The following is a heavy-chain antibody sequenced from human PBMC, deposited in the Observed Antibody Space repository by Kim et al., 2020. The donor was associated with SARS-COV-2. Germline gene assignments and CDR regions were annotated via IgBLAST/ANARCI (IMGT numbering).Heavy chain of an antibody. CDR3: AREELVTRAFDI. CDR2: IIPIFGTA. CDR1: GGTFSSYA. Sequence: SVKVSCKASGGTFSSYAISWVRQAPGQGLEWMGGIIPIFGTANYAQKFQGRVTITADESTSTAYMELSSLRSEDTAVYYCAREELVTRAFDIWGQGTMVTVSS. V-gene: IGHV1-69*13. D-gene: IGHD3-9*01. J-gene: IGHJ3*02.